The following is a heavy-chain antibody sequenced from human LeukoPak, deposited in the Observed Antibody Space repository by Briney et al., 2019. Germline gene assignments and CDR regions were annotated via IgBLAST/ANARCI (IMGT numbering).Heavy chain of an antibody. J-gene: IGHJ4*02. CDR3: ARTVYYDSSGYYN. CDR2: IYYSGST. D-gene: IGHD3-22*01. V-gene: IGHV4-59*01. CDR1: GGPISSYY. Sequence: PSETLSLTCTVSGGPISSYYWSWIRQPPGKGLEWIGYIYYSGSTNYNPSLKSRVTISVDTSKNQFSLKLSSVTAADTAVYYCARTVYYDSSGYYNWGQGTLVTVSS.